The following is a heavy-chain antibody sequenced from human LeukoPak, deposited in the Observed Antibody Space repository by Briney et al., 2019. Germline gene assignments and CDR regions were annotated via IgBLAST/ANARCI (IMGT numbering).Heavy chain of an antibody. V-gene: IGHV4-38-2*01. D-gene: IGHD2-15*01. CDR3: ARVGYCSGGSCYDLRFDY. J-gene: IGHJ4*02. CDR2: IYHSGST. Sequence: SETLSLTCAVSGYSISSGYYWGWIRQPPGKGLEWIGSIYHSGSTYYNPSLKSRVTISVDTPKNQFSLRLSSVTAADTAVYYCARVGYCSGGSCYDLRFDYWGQGTLVTVSS. CDR1: GYSISSGYY.